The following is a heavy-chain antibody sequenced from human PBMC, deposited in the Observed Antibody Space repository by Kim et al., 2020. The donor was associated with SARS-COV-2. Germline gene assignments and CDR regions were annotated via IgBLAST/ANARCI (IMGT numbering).Heavy chain of an antibody. CDR2: T. V-gene: IGHV5-51*01. D-gene: IGHD3-3*02. Sequence: TSSSPSFQGQVTISADKSISTAYLQWSSLKASDTAMYYCARHLAEYYFDYWGQGTLVTVSS. J-gene: IGHJ4*02. CDR3: ARHLAEYYFDY.